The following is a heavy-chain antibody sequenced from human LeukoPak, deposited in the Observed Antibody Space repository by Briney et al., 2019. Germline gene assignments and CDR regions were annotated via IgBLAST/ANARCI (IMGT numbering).Heavy chain of an antibody. D-gene: IGHD5-24*01. CDR2: IYYSGNT. V-gene: IGHV4-39*01. CDR3: ARQWTVEMATIGL. J-gene: IGHJ5*02. CDR1: GGSISSSSYY. Sequence: PSETLSLTCTVPGGSISSSSYYWGWIRQPPGKGLEWIGNIYYSGNTYYNPSLKSRVTISVDTSKNQFSLKLSSVTAADTAVYYCARQWTVEMATIGLWGQGTLVTVSS.